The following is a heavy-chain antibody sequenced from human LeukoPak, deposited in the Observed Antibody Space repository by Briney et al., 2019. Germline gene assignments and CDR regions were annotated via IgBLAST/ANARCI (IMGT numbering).Heavy chain of an antibody. V-gene: IGHV4-59*08. CDR1: GGSISSYY. D-gene: IGHD3-10*01. CDR2: IYYSGST. CDR3: ARRRITMVRGVIREDSNWFDP. J-gene: IGHJ5*02. Sequence: PSETLSLTCTVSGGSISSYYWSWIRQPPGKGLEWIGCIYYSGSTNYNPSLKSRVTISVDTSKNQFSLKLSSVTAADTAVYYCARRRITMVRGVIREDSNWFDPWGQGTLVTVSS.